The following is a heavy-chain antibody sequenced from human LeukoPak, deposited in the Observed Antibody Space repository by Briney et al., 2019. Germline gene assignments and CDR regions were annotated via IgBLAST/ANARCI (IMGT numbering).Heavy chain of an antibody. V-gene: IGHV1-8*01. Sequence: ASVKVSCKASGYTFTSYDINWVRQATGQGLEWMGWMNPNSGNTGYAQKFQGRVTMTRNTSISTAYMELSSLRSEDTAVYYCARAPFGCSGGSCYSYYYYGMDVWGQGTTVTVSS. CDR1: GYTFTSYD. J-gene: IGHJ6*02. D-gene: IGHD2-15*01. CDR3: ARAPFGCSGGSCYSYYYYGMDV. CDR2: MNPNSGNT.